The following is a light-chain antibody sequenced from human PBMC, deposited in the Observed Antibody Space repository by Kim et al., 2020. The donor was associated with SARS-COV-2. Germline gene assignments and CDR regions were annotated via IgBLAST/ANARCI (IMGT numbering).Light chain of an antibody. V-gene: IGLV7-46*01. CDR1: YGAVTSGHY. CDR3: MLSYGGAPWV. Sequence: GGTDTLACGYSYGAVTSGHYPYWFKQKPGQAPRTLFYETDNNHSWTPARFSGSLLRGKAALTLSGAQPEDEAEYYCMLSYGGAPWVFGGGTQLTVL. J-gene: IGLJ3*02. CDR2: ETD.